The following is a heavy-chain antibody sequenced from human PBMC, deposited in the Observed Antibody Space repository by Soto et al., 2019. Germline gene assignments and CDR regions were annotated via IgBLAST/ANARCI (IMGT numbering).Heavy chain of an antibody. CDR1: GYTFTSYG. D-gene: IGHD3-16*01. J-gene: IGHJ6*02. Sequence: GASVKVSCKASGYTFTSYGIHWVRQAPGQRLEWTGWINAGNGNTKYSEKVQGRVTLTTEASTSTAYMELRSLRSDDTAVYYCARGGEYYYGLDVWGQGTTVTV. CDR3: ARGGEYYYGLDV. CDR2: INAGNGNT. V-gene: IGHV1-3*01.